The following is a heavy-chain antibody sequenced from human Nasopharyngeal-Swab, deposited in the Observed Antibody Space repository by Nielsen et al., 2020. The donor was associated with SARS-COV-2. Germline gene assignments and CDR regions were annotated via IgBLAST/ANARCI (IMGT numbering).Heavy chain of an antibody. CDR1: GGTFSSYA. CDR3: ARGNDYSYYMDV. CDR2: IIPILGIA. Sequence: SVKVSCKASGGTFSSYAISWVRQDPGQGLEWMGRIIPILGIANYEQKFQGRVTITADKSTSTAYMELSSLRSEDTAVYYCARGNDYSYYMDVWGKGTTVTVSS. V-gene: IGHV1-69*04. D-gene: IGHD2-8*01. J-gene: IGHJ6*03.